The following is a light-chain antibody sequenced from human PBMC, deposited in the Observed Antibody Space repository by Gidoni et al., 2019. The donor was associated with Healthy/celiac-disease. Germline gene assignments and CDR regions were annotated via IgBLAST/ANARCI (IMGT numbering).Light chain of an antibody. CDR3: QQYYSTPPT. Sequence: DIVMTQSPASLAVSLGERATINCKSSQSVLYSSNNTNYLDWYQQKPGQPPKLLIYWASTRESGVPDRFSGSGSGTDFTLTISSLQAEDVAVYYCQQYYSTPPTFXQXTKVEIK. CDR1: QSVLYSSNNTNY. J-gene: IGKJ1*01. CDR2: WAS. V-gene: IGKV4-1*01.